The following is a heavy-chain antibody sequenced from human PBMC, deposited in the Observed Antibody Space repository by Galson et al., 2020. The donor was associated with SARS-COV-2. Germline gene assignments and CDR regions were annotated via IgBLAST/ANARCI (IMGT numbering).Heavy chain of an antibody. D-gene: IGHD3-10*01. Sequence: KIGESLKISCKGSGYNFNNYWIGWVRQMPGRGLEWMGVIYPDDSKTRYSPSFEGQVTISADKSFNTAYLQWSSRKASDTAIYYCARLTSGSGDYWGQGSLVTVSS. J-gene: IGHJ4*02. CDR3: ARLTSGSGDY. CDR1: GYNFNNYW. CDR2: IYPDDSKT. V-gene: IGHV5-51*01.